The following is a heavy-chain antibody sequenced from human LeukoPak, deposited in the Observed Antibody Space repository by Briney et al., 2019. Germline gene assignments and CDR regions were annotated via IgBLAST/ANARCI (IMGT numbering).Heavy chain of an antibody. Sequence: ASVKVSCKAFGYTFTGYYMHWVRQAPGQGLEWMGWINPNSGGTNYAQMFQGRVTMTRDTSITTAYMELSRLRSDDTAVYYCARAWGYSNLYFDYWGQGALVTVSS. CDR3: ARAWGYSNLYFDY. V-gene: IGHV1-2*02. D-gene: IGHD4-11*01. J-gene: IGHJ4*02. CDR1: GYTFTGYY. CDR2: INPNSGGT.